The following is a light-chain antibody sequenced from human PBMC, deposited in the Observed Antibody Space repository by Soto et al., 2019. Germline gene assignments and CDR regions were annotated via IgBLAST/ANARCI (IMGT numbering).Light chain of an antibody. V-gene: IGLV2-14*01. CDR2: EVS. Sequence: QSALTQPASVSGSPGQSITISCSETSSNVGGYKYVSWYQQHPGKAPKLMIYEVSNRPSGVSNRFSGSKSGNTASLTISGLQAEDEADYYCSSHTTISPVVFGGGTKLTVL. CDR1: SSNVGGYKY. J-gene: IGLJ2*01. CDR3: SSHTTISPVV.